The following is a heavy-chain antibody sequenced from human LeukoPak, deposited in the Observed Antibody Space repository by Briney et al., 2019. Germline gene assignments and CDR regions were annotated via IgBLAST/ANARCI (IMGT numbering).Heavy chain of an antibody. Sequence: GGSLRLSCVASVSSGLTRWMNWVRQAPGKGLEWVAIITEDGSDKYYVDSVKGRFTISRDNAKNSVYLQMNSLRVEDTAVYYCASAAGWEFGYWGQGTLVTVSS. J-gene: IGHJ4*02. CDR2: ITEDGSDK. CDR1: VSSGLTRW. D-gene: IGHD1-26*01. CDR3: ASAAGWEFGY. V-gene: IGHV3-7*01.